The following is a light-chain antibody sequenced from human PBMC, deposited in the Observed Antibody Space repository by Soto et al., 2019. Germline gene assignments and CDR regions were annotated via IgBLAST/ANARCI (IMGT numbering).Light chain of an antibody. V-gene: IGKV1-5*03. CDR1: QSISSW. Sequence: DIQMTQSPSTLSASVGDRVTITCRASQSISSWLAWYQQKPGKAPNLLIYKASSLESGVPSRFSGSGSGTEFTLTISSLQPDDFATYYCQQYNTYWTFGQGPKVEIK. CDR3: QQYNTYWT. CDR2: KAS. J-gene: IGKJ1*01.